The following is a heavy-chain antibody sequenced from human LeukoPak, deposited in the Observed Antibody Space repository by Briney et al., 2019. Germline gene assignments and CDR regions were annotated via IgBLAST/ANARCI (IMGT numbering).Heavy chain of an antibody. V-gene: IGHV4-59*11. J-gene: IGHJ4*02. CDR1: GASISNHY. D-gene: IGHD5/OR15-5a*01. Sequence: ETLSLTCTVSGASISNHYWNWIRQPPGKGLEWIGYSRYSESSNYNPSLKGRATISVDTSKNQLSLTVNSVTAADTAVYYCTRGSTLADDYWGQGILVTVSP. CDR2: SRYSESS. CDR3: TRGSTLADDY.